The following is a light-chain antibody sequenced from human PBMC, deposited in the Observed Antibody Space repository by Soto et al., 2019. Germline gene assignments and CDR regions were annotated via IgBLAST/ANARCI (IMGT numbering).Light chain of an antibody. J-gene: IGLJ3*02. CDR1: SRDVGGYIY. CDR2: EVG. Sequence: QSALTQPASVSGSPGQSITISCTGTSRDVGGYIYVSWYQQYPGKAPKLVIYEVGKRPSGVSNRFSGSKSGNTASLPISGLQGEDEADYYCSSFTETSSVGVFGGGTKLTVL. CDR3: SSFTETSSVGV. V-gene: IGLV2-14*01.